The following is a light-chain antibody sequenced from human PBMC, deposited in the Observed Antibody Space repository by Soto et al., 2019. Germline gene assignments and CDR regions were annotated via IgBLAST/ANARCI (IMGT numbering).Light chain of an antibody. V-gene: IGKV3-20*01. CDR2: GAS. CDR1: QTVNNSY. Sequence: DIVLTQSPGTLSSSPGERAILSCRASQTVNNSYLAWCQQKPGQAPGLLIYGASRRATGIPDRVSGSASGTDFTLTISRREPEDFAGYCCQQYSDLPMTFGQGTRLEI. J-gene: IGKJ5*01. CDR3: QQYSDLPMT.